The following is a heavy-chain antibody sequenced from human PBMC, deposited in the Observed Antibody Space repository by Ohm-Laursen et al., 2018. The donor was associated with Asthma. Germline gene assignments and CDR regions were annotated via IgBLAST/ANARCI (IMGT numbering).Heavy chain of an antibody. CDR2: IYYSGST. D-gene: IGHD1-1*01. CDR1: GGSISSYY. V-gene: IGHV4-59*12. Sequence: GALSLTCSVSGGSISSYYWSWIRQPPGKGLEWIGYIYYSGSTNYNPSLKSRVTISVDTSKNQFSLKLSSVTAADTAVYYCARGGRTGKTGHDWGQGTLVTVSS. J-gene: IGHJ4*02. CDR3: ARGGRTGKTGHD.